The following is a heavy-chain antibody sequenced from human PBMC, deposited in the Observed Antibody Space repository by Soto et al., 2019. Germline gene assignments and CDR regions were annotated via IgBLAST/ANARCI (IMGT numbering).Heavy chain of an antibody. CDR1: GGTFNRYT. J-gene: IGHJ6*02. D-gene: IGHD3-9*01. CDR2: IIPMFGIA. Sequence: QVQLVQSGAEVKKPGSSVKVSCKGSGGTFNRYTITWVRQAPGQGLEWMGRIIPMFGIASYAQNFQGRVTLTADKSPSTAYRELSSVRSEATGVYYWARESGRSAVVQDAISAMHVWGRGTTGTVSS. V-gene: IGHV1-69*08. CDR3: ARESGRSAVVQDAISAMHV.